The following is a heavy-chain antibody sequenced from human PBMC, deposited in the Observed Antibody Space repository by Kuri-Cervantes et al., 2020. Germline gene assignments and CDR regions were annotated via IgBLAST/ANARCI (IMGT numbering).Heavy chain of an antibody. Sequence: ASVKVSCKASGYTFTSYGISWVRQAPGQGLEWMGWIGAYNGNTNYAQKLQGRVTMTTDTSTSTAYMELRSLRSDDTAVYYCARDCSSTSCYDYYYYYGMDIWGQGTTVTVSS. CDR2: IGAYNGNT. J-gene: IGHJ6*02. CDR3: ARDCSSTSCYDYYYYYGMDI. CDR1: GYTFTSYG. D-gene: IGHD2-2*01. V-gene: IGHV1-18*01.